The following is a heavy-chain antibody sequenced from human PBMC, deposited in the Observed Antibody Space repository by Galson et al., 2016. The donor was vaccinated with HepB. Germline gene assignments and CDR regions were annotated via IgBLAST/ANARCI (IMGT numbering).Heavy chain of an antibody. CDR2: INAGNDYT. CDR1: GYTFSNYA. V-gene: IGHV1-3*01. CDR3: ARGGYCANGICARLDY. D-gene: IGHD2-8*01. J-gene: IGHJ4*02. Sequence: SVKVSCKASGYTFSNYAMHWVRQAPGQRLEWMGWINAGNDYTKYSQKFQGRVTITRDTSASTAYMELISLRSEDTAVYFCARGGYCANGICARLDYWGQGTLVTVSP.